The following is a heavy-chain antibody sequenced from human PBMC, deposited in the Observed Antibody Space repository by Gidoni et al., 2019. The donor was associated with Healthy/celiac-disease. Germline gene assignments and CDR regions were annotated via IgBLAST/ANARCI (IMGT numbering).Heavy chain of an antibody. D-gene: IGHD2-15*01. CDR2: ISGSGGST. Sequence: EVQLLESGGGLVQPGGSLRLACAAPGFTFGSDAMSWVRQAPGKGLEWVSAISGSGGSTYYADSVKGRFPISRDNSKNTLYLQMNSLRAEDTAVYYCAKDYCSGGSCYSPNWFDPWGQGTLVTVSS. V-gene: IGHV3-23*01. CDR1: GFTFGSDA. CDR3: AKDYCSGGSCYSPNWFDP. J-gene: IGHJ5*02.